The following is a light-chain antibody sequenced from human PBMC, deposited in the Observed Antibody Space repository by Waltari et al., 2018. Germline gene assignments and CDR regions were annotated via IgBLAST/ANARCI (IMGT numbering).Light chain of an antibody. CDR1: QSLLHSNGYNY. Sequence: EIVMTQSPLSLPVTPGAPASIPCRSSQSLLHSNGYNYLDWYLQKPGQSPQLLIYLGSNRASGVPDRFSGSGSGTDFTLKISRVEAEDVGVYYCMQALQTPRTFGQGTKLEIK. CDR2: LGS. J-gene: IGKJ2*01. CDR3: MQALQTPRT. V-gene: IGKV2-28*01.